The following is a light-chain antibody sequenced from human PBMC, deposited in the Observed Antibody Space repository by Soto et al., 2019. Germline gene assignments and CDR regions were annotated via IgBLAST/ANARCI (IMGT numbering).Light chain of an antibody. V-gene: IGLV2-8*01. CDR2: EAT. Sequence: QSALAQPPSASGSPGQSVAISCTGTTSDVGGYNFVSWYQQHPGKAPKLIIYEATKRPSGVPDRFSGAWSGNTASLIVSGLQAEDEADYYCSAFAGSEGDVFGSGTKLTVL. J-gene: IGLJ1*01. CDR1: TSDVGGYNF. CDR3: SAFAGSEGDV.